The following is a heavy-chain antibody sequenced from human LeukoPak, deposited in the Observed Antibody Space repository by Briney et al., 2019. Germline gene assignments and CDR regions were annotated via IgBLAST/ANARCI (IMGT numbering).Heavy chain of an antibody. CDR1: GGSFSGYY. Sequence: SETLSLTCAVYGGSFSGYYWSWIRQPPGKGLEWIGEINHSGSTNYNPSLKSRVTIPVDTSKNQFSLKLSSVTAADTAVYYCATRYYDSSGYSNWFDPWGQGTLVTVSS. J-gene: IGHJ5*02. CDR3: ATRYYDSSGYSNWFDP. D-gene: IGHD3-22*01. V-gene: IGHV4-34*01. CDR2: INHSGST.